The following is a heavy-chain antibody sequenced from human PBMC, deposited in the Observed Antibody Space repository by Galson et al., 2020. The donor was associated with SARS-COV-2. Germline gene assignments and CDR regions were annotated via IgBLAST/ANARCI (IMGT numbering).Heavy chain of an antibody. CDR2: IFYDGSDK. CDR3: ARDGQSSSGWAFDY. V-gene: IGHV3-33*01. Sequence: GGSLRLSCAASGFTFSGHAMHWVRQAPRTGLEWVAQIFYDGSDKYYGDAVKGRFTISRESSKNTVYLQMNNMRADDTAVYYCARDGQSSSGWAFDYWGQGTLVTVSS. CDR1: GFTFSGHA. J-gene: IGHJ4*02. D-gene: IGHD6-19*01.